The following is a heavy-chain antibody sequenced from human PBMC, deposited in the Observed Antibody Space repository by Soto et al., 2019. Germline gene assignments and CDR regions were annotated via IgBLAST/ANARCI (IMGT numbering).Heavy chain of an antibody. Sequence: ASVKVSCKASGYNFNSYGISWVRQAPGQGLEWMGWISAYNGDKNYAQGLQGRVTMTTDTSTRIAYMELRSLTSDDTAVYYCARHPYDFWSGYHDNWFDPWGQGTLVTVSS. CDR2: ISAYNGDK. CDR3: ARHPYDFWSGYHDNWFDP. V-gene: IGHV1-18*01. CDR1: GYNFNSYG. D-gene: IGHD3-3*01. J-gene: IGHJ5*01.